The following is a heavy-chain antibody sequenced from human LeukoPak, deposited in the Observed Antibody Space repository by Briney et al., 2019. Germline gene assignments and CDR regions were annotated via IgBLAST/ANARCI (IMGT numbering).Heavy chain of an antibody. CDR1: GFTLSSYA. J-gene: IGHJ6*02. CDR2: IRGSGGSA. CDR3: AKHYDGGYDGMDV. Sequence: GGSLRLSCAASGFTLSSYAMSWVRQAPGKGLEWVSGIRGSGGSAYSADSVKGRFTISRDNSKNTLYLQMNSLRAEDTAVYYCAKHYDGGYDGMDVWGQGTTVAVSS. D-gene: IGHD3-22*01. V-gene: IGHV3-23*01.